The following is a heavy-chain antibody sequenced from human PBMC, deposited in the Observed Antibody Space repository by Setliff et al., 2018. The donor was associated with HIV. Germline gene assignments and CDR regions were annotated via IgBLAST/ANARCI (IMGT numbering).Heavy chain of an antibody. CDR1: GFTFSDYY. V-gene: IGHV3-11*04. CDR2: ISSRGTTI. CDR3: ARPNYYDSSGSFDY. Sequence: PGESLKISCAASGFTFSDYYMSWIRQAPGKGLEWVSYISSRGTTIYYADSVKGRFTISRDNAKNSLYLQMNSLRAEDTAVYYCARPNYYDSSGSFDYWGQGTLVTVSS. J-gene: IGHJ4*02. D-gene: IGHD3-22*01.